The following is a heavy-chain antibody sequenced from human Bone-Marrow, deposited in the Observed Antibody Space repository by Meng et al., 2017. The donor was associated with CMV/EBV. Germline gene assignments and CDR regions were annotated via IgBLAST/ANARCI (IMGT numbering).Heavy chain of an antibody. Sequence: CTGAGGSISSGGYYWSWVRQQPGKGLEWIGYIYYSGSTYYNPSLKSRVTISVDTSKNQFSLKLSSVTAADTAVYYCARDQGFLEWLLWGQGTLVTVSS. D-gene: IGHD3-3*01. J-gene: IGHJ4*02. CDR1: GGSISSGGYY. CDR2: IYYSGST. V-gene: IGHV4-31*03. CDR3: ARDQGFLEWLL.